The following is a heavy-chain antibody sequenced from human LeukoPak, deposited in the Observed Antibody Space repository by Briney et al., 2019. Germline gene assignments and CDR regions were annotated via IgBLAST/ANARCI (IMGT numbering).Heavy chain of an antibody. CDR3: ARDHIVVVPAAMVY. CDR1: GFTFSSYS. Sequence: PGGSLRLSCAASGFTFSSYSMNWVRQAPGKGLEWVSSISSSSSYIYYADSVKGRFTISRDNAKNSLYLQMNSLGAEDTAVYYCARDHIVVVPAAMVYWGQGTLVTVSS. CDR2: ISSSSSYI. V-gene: IGHV3-21*01. D-gene: IGHD2-2*01. J-gene: IGHJ4*02.